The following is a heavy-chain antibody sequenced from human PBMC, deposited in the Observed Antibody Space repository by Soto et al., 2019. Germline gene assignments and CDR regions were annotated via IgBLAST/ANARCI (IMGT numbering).Heavy chain of an antibody. CDR3: AKYDFWSGYSNWFDP. CDR2: ISGSGGST. J-gene: IGHJ5*02. CDR1: GFTFSSYA. D-gene: IGHD3-3*01. Sequence: GGSLRLSCAASGFTFSSYAMSWVRQAPGKGLEWVSAISGSGGSTYYADSVKGRFTISRDNSKNTLYLQMNSLRAEDTAVYYCAKYDFWSGYSNWFDPWGQGTLVTVSS. V-gene: IGHV3-23*01.